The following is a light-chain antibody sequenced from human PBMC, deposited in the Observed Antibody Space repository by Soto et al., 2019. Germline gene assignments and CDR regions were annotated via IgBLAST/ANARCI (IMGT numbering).Light chain of an antibody. CDR3: QQLNSYPLT. Sequence: DLQMTQAPSSVSASVGDRVTITCRASQGISTWLAWYQQKPGKAPNLLIYEASSLQRGVPSRFSGSGSGTDFTLTISSLQPEDFATYYCQQLNSYPLTFGGGTKVDIK. CDR2: EAS. CDR1: QGISTW. J-gene: IGKJ4*01. V-gene: IGKV1-12*01.